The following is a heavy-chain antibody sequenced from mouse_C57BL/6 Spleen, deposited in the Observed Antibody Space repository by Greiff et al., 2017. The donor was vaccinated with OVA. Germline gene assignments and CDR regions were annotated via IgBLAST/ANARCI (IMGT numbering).Heavy chain of an antibody. J-gene: IGHJ2*01. V-gene: IGHV1-54*01. D-gene: IGHD1-1*01. CDR2: INPGSGGT. CDR1: GYAFTNYL. CDR3: ARYITTALDY. Sequence: QVQLQQSGAELVRPGTSVKVSCKASGYAFTNYLIAWVKQRPGQGLEWIGVINPGSGGTNYNEKFKGKATLTADKSTSTAYMQLSSLTSEDSAVYFCARYITTALDYWGQGTTLTVSS.